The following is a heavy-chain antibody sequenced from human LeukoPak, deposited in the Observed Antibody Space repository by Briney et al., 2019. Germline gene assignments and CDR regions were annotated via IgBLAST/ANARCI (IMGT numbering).Heavy chain of an antibody. CDR1: VGSFSGYY. D-gene: IGHD1-1*01. CDR3: ARVNWNDHLRHNWFDP. CDR2: INHSGST. Sequence: SETLSLTWAVYVGSFSGYYWSWIRQPPGEGLEWIAEINHSGSTNYNPSLKSRVTISVDTSKNQFSLKLRSVTAADTAVYYCARVNWNDHLRHNWFDPWGQGTLVTVSS. V-gene: IGHV4-34*01. J-gene: IGHJ5*02.